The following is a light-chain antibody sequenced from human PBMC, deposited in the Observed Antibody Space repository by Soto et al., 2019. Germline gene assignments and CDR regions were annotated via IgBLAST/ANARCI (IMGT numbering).Light chain of an antibody. Sequence: QSALTQPASVSGSPGQLITISCTGTSSDVGSYNLVSWYQQHPGKAPKLMIYEGSKRPSGVSNRFSGSKSGNTASLTISGLQAEDEADYYCCSYAGSSPVFGGGTKLTVL. CDR2: EGS. J-gene: IGLJ2*01. CDR3: CSYAGSSPV. CDR1: SSDVGSYNL. V-gene: IGLV2-23*01.